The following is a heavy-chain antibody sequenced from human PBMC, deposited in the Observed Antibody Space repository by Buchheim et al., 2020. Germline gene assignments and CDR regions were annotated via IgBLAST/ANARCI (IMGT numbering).Heavy chain of an antibody. J-gene: IGHJ6*02. CDR3: ARDTYGDYLYYGMDV. V-gene: IGHV4-61*02. CDR1: GGSISSGSYY. D-gene: IGHD4-17*01. CDR2: IYTSGST. Sequence: QVQLQESGPGLVKPSQTLSLTCTVSGGSISSGSYYWSWIRQPAGKGLEWIGRIYTSGSTNYNPSLKSRVTISDDTSKNQFSLKLSSVTAADTAVYYCARDTYGDYLYYGMDVWGQGTT.